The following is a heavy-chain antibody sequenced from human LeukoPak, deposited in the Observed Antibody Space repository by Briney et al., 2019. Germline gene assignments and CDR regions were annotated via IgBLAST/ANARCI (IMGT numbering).Heavy chain of an antibody. D-gene: IGHD3-16*01. CDR3: ARERSLGLRGVFDI. CDR2: ISSSGTKI. J-gene: IGHJ3*02. V-gene: IGHV3-21*01. CDR1: GFTFSTYS. Sequence: GGSLRLSCAASGFTFSTYSMNWVRQAPGKGLEWLSSISSSGTKIYYADSVKGRFTISGDNARNSLYLQMNSLRAEDTAVYYCARERSLGLRGVFDIWGQATMVTVSS.